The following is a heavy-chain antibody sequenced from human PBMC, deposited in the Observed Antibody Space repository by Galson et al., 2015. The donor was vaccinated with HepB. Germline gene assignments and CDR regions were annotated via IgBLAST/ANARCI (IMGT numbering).Heavy chain of an antibody. Sequence: SLRLSCAASGFTFSSYGMHWVRQAPGKGLEWVAVISYDGSNKYYADSVKGRFTISRDNSKNTLYLQMNSLRAEDTAVYYCAKLQDCSGGSCYYRLYYYGMDVWGQGTTVTVSS. CDR3: AKLQDCSGGSCYYRLYYYGMDV. J-gene: IGHJ6*02. CDR2: ISYDGSNK. D-gene: IGHD2-15*01. CDR1: GFTFSSYG. V-gene: IGHV3-30*18.